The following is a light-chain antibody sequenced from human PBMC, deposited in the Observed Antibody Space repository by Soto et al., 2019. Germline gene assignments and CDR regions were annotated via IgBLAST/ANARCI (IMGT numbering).Light chain of an antibody. CDR2: GAS. Sequence: EIVMTQSPATLSVSPGERATISCRASQGVSSNLAWYQQKPGQAPKLLIYGASTRATGIPARFSGSGSGTAFTLTISSRQPEDFAVYYCQQYNNRAPLTFGGGTKVEIK. V-gene: IGKV3-15*01. CDR3: QQYNNRAPLT. CDR1: QGVSSN. J-gene: IGKJ4*01.